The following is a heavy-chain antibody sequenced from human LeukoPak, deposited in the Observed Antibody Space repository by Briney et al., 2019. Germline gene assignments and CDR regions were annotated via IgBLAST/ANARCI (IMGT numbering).Heavy chain of an antibody. CDR2: IKSKTEGGTT. CDR1: GFTFSNAW. D-gene: IGHD4-17*01. J-gene: IGHJ4*02. Sequence: PGGSLRLSCAASGFTFSNAWMSWVRQAPGKGLEWVGRIKSKTEGGTTDYAEPVKGRFTISRDDSKKTLYLQMNSLKTEDTALYYCAAVSVDYGDSSFDFWGQGTLVTVSS. V-gene: IGHV3-15*01. CDR3: AAVSVDYGDSSFDF.